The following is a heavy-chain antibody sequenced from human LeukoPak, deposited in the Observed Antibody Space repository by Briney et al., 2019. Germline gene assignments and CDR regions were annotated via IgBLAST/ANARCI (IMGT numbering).Heavy chain of an antibody. J-gene: IGHJ6*03. D-gene: IGHD2-15*01. CDR2: ISSSGSTI. V-gene: IGHV3-48*04. CDR3: ARLHSVGPMDV. CDR1: GFTFSSYW. Sequence: PGGSLRLSCAASGFTFSSYWMSWVRQAPGKGLEWVSYISSSGSTIYYADSVKGRFTISRDNAKNSLYLQMNSLRAEDTAVYYCARLHSVGPMDVWGKGTTVTVSS.